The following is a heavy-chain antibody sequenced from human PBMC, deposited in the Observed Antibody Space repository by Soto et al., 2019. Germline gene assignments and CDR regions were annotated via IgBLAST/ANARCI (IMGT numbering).Heavy chain of an antibody. J-gene: IGHJ6*02. D-gene: IGHD2-21*02. CDR2: IYYSGST. CDR1: GDSISSGDYY. Sequence: PSETLSLTCTVSGDSISSGDYYWGWIRQPPGKGLEWIGSIYYSGSTYYNPSLKSRVTISVDTSKNQFSLKLSSVTAADTAVYYCARVPSTHIVVVTAVYYYYGMDVWGQGTTVTVSS. V-gene: IGHV4-39*07. CDR3: ARVPSTHIVVVTAVYYYYGMDV.